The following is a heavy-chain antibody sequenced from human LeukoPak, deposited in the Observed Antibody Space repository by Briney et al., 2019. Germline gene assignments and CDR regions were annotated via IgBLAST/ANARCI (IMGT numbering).Heavy chain of an antibody. J-gene: IGHJ4*02. CDR1: GSTFSSYW. Sequence: GGSLRLSCAASGSTFSSYWMSWVRQAPGKGLEWVANIKQDGSEKYYVDSVKGRFTISRDNAKNSLYLQMNSLRAEDTAVYYCARPYVLRFLEWLPFDYWGQGTLVTVSS. D-gene: IGHD3-3*01. CDR3: ARPYVLRFLEWLPFDY. CDR2: IKQDGSEK. V-gene: IGHV3-7*01.